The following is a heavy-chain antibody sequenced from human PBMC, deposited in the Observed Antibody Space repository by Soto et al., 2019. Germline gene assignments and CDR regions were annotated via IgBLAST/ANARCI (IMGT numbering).Heavy chain of an antibody. Sequence: ASVKVSCKASGGTFSSYAISWVRQAPGRGLEWMGGIIPIFGTANYAQKFQGRVTITADESTSTAYMELSSLRSEDTAVYYCARVVDYGDYYFWFDPWGQGTLVTVSS. CDR3: ARVVDYGDYYFWFDP. D-gene: IGHD4-17*01. V-gene: IGHV1-69*13. J-gene: IGHJ5*02. CDR1: GGTFSSYA. CDR2: IIPIFGTA.